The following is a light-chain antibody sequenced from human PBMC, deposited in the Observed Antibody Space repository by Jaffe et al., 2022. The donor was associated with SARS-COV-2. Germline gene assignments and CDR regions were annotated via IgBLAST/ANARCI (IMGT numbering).Light chain of an antibody. CDR2: WAS. CDR3: QQYYSPHRT. CDR1: QSVLSSSNNENY. V-gene: IGKV4-1*01. Sequence: DIVMTQSPDSLAVSLGERATINCKSSQSVLSSSNNENYLAWYQQKPGQPPKLLIYWASTRESGVPDRFSGSGSGTDFTLTISSLQAEDVAVYYCQQYYSPHRTFGQGTKVEIK. J-gene: IGKJ1*01.